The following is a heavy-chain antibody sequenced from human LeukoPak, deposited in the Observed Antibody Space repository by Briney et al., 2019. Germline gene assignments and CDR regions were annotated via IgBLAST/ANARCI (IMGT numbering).Heavy chain of an antibody. V-gene: IGHV4-61*03. CDR2: VHYSGST. CDR1: GVSVSSDNYY. Sequence: SETPSLTCTVSGVSVSSDNYYWSWIRQPPGRGLEWVGCVHYSGSTNYSPSVKSRVTISIDTSRNHFSLKLSSVTAADTAVYYCARNMVRGVTDSFDIWGQGTMVTVSS. CDR3: ARNMVRGVTDSFDI. J-gene: IGHJ3*02. D-gene: IGHD3-10*01.